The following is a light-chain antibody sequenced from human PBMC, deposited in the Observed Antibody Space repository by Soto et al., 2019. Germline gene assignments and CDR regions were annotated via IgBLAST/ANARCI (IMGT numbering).Light chain of an antibody. J-gene: IGKJ4*01. CDR3: QQSYNTLT. CDR1: QRISNY. V-gene: IGKV1-39*01. Sequence: DIQMTQSPSSLSASVGDRVTITCRASQRISNYLNWYQQKPGKAPRVLIYGATTLQSGVPSRFSGSGSGTDFVLTISNLQPEDFATYYCQQSYNTLTFAGGTTVDIK. CDR2: GAT.